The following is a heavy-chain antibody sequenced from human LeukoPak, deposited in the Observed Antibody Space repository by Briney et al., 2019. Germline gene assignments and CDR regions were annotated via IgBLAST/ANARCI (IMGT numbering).Heavy chain of an antibody. CDR2: ISSGSSTI. CDR3: ATYSGYDYFDY. V-gene: IGHV3-48*04. CDR1: GFTFSSYS. D-gene: IGHD5-12*01. Sequence: GGSLRLSCAASGFTFSSYSMNWVHQAPGKGLEWVSYISSGSSTIYYADSVKGRFTISRDNAKNSLYLQMSSLRAEDTAVYYCATYSGYDYFDYWGQGTLVTVSS. J-gene: IGHJ4*02.